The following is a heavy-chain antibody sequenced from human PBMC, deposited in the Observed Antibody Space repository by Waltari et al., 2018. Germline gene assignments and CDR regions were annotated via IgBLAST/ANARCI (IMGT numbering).Heavy chain of an antibody. D-gene: IGHD2-2*01. CDR2: IYSGGST. CDR3: ASCSRSSCYQGGFDY. V-gene: IGHV3-53*01. CDR1: RPPVRTHL. J-gene: IGHJ4*02. Sequence: EVQLVESGGGLVQPGGSLRHACLPSRPPVRTHLISWRSQGPGKGLEWVSVIYSGGSTFYADSVKGRFTISRDNSKNALYLQMSSLRAEDTAVYFCASCSRSSCYQGGFDYWGQGTLVTFTS.